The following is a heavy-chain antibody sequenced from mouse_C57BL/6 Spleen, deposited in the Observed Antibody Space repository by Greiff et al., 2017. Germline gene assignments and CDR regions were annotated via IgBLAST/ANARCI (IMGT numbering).Heavy chain of an antibody. CDR1: GYAFSSSW. J-gene: IGHJ4*01. D-gene: IGHD2-1*01. Sequence: QVQLQQSGPELVKPGASVKISCKASGYAFSSSWMNWVKQRPGKGLEWIGRIYPGDGDTNYNGKFKGKATLTADNSSSTAYMQLSSLTSEDSAVYFCAREGNYEGNAMDYWGQGTSVTVSS. CDR3: AREGNYEGNAMDY. V-gene: IGHV1-82*01. CDR2: IYPGDGDT.